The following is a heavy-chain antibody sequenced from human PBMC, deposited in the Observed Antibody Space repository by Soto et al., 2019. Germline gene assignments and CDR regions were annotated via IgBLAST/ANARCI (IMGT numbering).Heavy chain of an antibody. Sequence: EVQLVESGGGLVQPGGSLRLSCAVSGFTVNSNYMTWVRQAPGKGLEWVSVIYSTGTTYYTDSVKGRFTISRHDAKNTLYLQMNSLRAEDTAVYYCARGGGGGIPSDYWGQGTLVTVSS. CDR3: ARGGGGGIPSDY. V-gene: IGHV3-53*04. D-gene: IGHD1-20*01. J-gene: IGHJ4*02. CDR1: GFTVNSNY. CDR2: IYSTGTT.